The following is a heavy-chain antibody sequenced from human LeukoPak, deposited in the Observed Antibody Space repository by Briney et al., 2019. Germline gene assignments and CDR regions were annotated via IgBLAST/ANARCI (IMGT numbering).Heavy chain of an antibody. Sequence: GASVKVSCKTSGYTFTGYYMHWVRQAPGQGLEWMGWINPNSGGTNYAQKFQGRVTMTRYTSISTAYMELSRLRSDDTAVYYCARGKGSTGTSWFDPWGQGTLVTVSS. CDR1: GYTFTGYY. V-gene: IGHV1-2*02. CDR2: INPNSGGT. CDR3: ARGKGSTGTSWFDP. D-gene: IGHD1-1*01. J-gene: IGHJ5*02.